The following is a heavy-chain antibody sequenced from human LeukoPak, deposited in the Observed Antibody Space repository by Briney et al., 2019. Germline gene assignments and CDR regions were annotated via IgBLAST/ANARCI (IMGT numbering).Heavy chain of an antibody. Sequence: GGSLRLSCATSGSTFSSYDMHWVRQAPGKGLEWVAVISYDGSNKYYADSVKGRFTISRDNSKKTLYLQMNSLRAEDTAVYYCARESIGGAFDIWGQGTMVTVSS. D-gene: IGHD3-16*01. V-gene: IGHV3-30*04. CDR1: GSTFSSYD. J-gene: IGHJ3*02. CDR2: ISYDGSNK. CDR3: ARESIGGAFDI.